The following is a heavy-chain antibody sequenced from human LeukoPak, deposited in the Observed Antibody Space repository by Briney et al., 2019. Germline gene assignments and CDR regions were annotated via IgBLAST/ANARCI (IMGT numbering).Heavy chain of an antibody. J-gene: IGHJ4*02. V-gene: IGHV1-24*01. CDR2: FDPEDGET. CDR3: ATGGYDFWSQDRRVSRLDY. D-gene: IGHD3-3*01. Sequence: ASVKVSCKVSGYTLTELSMHWLRQAPGKGLEWMGGFDPEDGETIYAQKFQGRVTMTEDTSTDTAYMELSSLRSEDTAVYYCATGGYDFWSQDRRVSRLDYWGQGTLVTVSS. CDR1: GYTLTELS.